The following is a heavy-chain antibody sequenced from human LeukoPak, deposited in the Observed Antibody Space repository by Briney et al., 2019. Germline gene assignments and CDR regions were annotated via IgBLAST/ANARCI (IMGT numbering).Heavy chain of an antibody. D-gene: IGHD6-19*01. J-gene: IGHJ6*02. CDR3: ARGDVAGLYGMDV. V-gene: IGHV1-2*06. CDR2: INPNSGGT. Sequence: ASVKVSCKASGYTFIGYYMHWVRQAPGQGLEWMGRINPNSGGTNYAQKFQDRVTMTRDTSISTAYMELSRLRSDDTAVYYCARGDVAGLYGMDVWGQGTTVTVSS. CDR1: GYTFIGYY.